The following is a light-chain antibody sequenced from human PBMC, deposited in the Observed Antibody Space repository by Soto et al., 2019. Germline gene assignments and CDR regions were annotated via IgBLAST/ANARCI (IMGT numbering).Light chain of an antibody. CDR1: SSVVGGYNY. CDR2: DVS. V-gene: IGLV2-14*01. J-gene: IGLJ1*01. CDR3: SSYTSSRPHV. Sequence: QSVLTQPASVSGSPGQSITISCTGTSSVVGGYNYVSWYQQHPGKAPKLMIYDVSNRPSGVSNRFSGSKSGNTASLTISGLQAEDEADYYCSSYTSSRPHVFGTGTKVTVL.